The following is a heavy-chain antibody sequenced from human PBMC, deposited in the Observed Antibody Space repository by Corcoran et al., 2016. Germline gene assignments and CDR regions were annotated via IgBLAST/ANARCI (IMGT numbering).Heavy chain of an antibody. CDR1: GGTFSSYA. CDR3: AGDGASSGYYSGRFDY. CDR2: IIPIFGTA. V-gene: IGHV1-69*01. D-gene: IGHD3-22*01. Sequence: QVQLVQSGAEVKKPGSSVKVSCKASGGTFSSYAISWVRQAPGQGLEWMGGIIPIFGTANDAQKFQGRVTITADESTSTAYMELSRLRSEDTAVYYWAGDGASSGYYSGRFDYWGQGTLVTVSS. J-gene: IGHJ4*02.